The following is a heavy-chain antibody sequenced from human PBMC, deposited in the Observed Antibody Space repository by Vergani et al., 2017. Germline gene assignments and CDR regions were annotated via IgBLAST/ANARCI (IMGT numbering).Heavy chain of an antibody. J-gene: IGHJ4*02. CDR2: IWYDGSKT. CDR1: GFTFSSYW. Sequence: VQLVESGGGLVQPGGSLRLSCAASGFTFSSYWMSWVRQAPGQGLEWVAAIWYDGSKTYYADSVEGRFTISRDNSKDTLFLPMNSLRAEDTAVYSCARPRWGRIREIAVLGGGLNYWGQGTLVTVSS. CDR3: ARPRWGRIREIAVLGGGLNY. D-gene: IGHD6-19*01. V-gene: IGHV3-33*08.